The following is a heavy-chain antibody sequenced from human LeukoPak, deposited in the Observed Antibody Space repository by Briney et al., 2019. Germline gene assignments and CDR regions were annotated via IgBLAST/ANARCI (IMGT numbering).Heavy chain of an antibody. V-gene: IGHV3-30*18. CDR2: ISYDGSNK. CDR1: GFTFSSYG. D-gene: IGHD3-22*01. J-gene: IGHJ4*02. Sequence: GGSLRFSCAASGFTFSSYGMHWVRQAPGKGLEWVAVISYDGSNKYYADSVKGRFTISRDNSKNTLYLQMNSLRAEDTAVYYCAKAASSRASSGYYLTDGGDYWGQGTLVTVSS. CDR3: AKAASSRASSGYYLTDGGDY.